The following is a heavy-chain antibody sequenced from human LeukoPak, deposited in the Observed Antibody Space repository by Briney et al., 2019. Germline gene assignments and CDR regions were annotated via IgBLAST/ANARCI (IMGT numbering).Heavy chain of an antibody. CDR1: GFTFSNYW. CDR2: INQDAIEK. CDR3: TRDDGRRSIDF. V-gene: IGHV3-7*01. Sequence: GGSLRLSCAASGFTFSNYWMSWVRQAPGKGLELVAKINQDAIEKYCVDSVEVRFTISRDNAKNSLYLQMDSLRVDDTAVYYCTRDDGRRSIDFWGQGTLVTVSS. D-gene: IGHD4-17*01. J-gene: IGHJ4*02.